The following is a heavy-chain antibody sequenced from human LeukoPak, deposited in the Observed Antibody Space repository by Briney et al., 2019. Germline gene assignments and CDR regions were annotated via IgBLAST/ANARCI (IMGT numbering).Heavy chain of an antibody. CDR2: IIPIFGTA. J-gene: IGHJ4*02. V-gene: IGHV1-69*05. D-gene: IGHD3-22*01. Sequence: GASVKVSCKASGGTFSSYAISWVRQAPGQGLEWMGGIIPIFGTANYAQKFQGRVTITTDESTSTAYMGLSSLRSEDTAVYYCAREGSSGRFDYWGQGTLVTVSS. CDR1: GGTFSSYA. CDR3: AREGSSGRFDY.